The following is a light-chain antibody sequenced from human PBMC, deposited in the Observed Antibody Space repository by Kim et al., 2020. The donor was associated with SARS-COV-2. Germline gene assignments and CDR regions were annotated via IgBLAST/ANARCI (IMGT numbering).Light chain of an antibody. Sequence: PGRNVNISSPGNSSTSENNTISWYPQFAGRAPRLLIYDNHKRPSGIPDRFSGSRSGTSATLAITGLQTGDGADYYCGTWETNREIFGGGTQLTVL. J-gene: IGLJ2*01. CDR2: DNH. CDR3: GTWETNREI. V-gene: IGLV1-51*01. CDR1: SSTSENNT.